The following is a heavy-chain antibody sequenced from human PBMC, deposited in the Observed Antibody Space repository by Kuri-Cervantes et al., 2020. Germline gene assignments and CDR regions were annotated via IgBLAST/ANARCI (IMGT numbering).Heavy chain of an antibody. J-gene: IGHJ5*02. Sequence: SETLSLTCAVHGGSFSGYYWSWIRQPPGKGLEWIGEINHSGSTNYNPSLKSRVTISVDTSKNQFSLKLSSVTAADTAVYYCARDGSSWYHWFDPWGQGTLVTVSS. D-gene: IGHD6-13*01. CDR2: INHSGST. CDR1: GGSFSGYY. CDR3: ARDGSSWYHWFDP. V-gene: IGHV4-34*01.